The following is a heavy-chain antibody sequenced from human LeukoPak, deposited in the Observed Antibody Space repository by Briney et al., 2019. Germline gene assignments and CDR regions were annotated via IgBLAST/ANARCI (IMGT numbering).Heavy chain of an antibody. CDR3: AGGAKSTFDS. D-gene: IGHD4-17*01. V-gene: IGHV3-11*01. J-gene: IGHJ4*02. CDR2: TSNSGSLV. Sequence: GGSLRLSCAASGFTFSDHFMTWIRQAPGKGLEWVSYTSNSGSLVYYADSVKGRFTISRDNAKNSLYLQMNSLRAEDTAVYYRAGGAKSTFDSWGQGTPVTVSS. CDR1: GFTFSDHF.